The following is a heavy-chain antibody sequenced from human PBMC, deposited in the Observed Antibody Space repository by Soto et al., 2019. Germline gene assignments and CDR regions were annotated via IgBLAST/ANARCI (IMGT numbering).Heavy chain of an antibody. V-gene: IGHV4-59*01. J-gene: IGHJ5*02. D-gene: IGHD3-3*01. Sequence: QVQLQESGPGLVKPAETLSLTCTVSGGSISSYYWSWIRQPPGKGLEWIGYIYYSGSTNYNPSLKSRLTISVDTSKNQFALKLSSVTAADTDVYYCARGRFLEWFVGREGFGPWGQGNLVTVFS. CDR3: ARGRFLEWFVGREGFGP. CDR1: GGSISSYY. CDR2: IYYSGST.